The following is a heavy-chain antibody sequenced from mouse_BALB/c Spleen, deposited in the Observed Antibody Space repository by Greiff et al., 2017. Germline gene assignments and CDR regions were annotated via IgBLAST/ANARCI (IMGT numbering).Heavy chain of an antibody. CDR1: GFTFSSFG. D-gene: IGHD2-1*01. CDR2: ISSGSSTI. CDR3: ARRWYQGAMDY. J-gene: IGHJ4*01. Sequence: EVKLVESGGGLVQPGGSRKLSCAASGFTFSSFGMHWVRQAPEKGLEWVAYISSGSSTIYYADTVKGRFTISRDNPKNTLFLQMTSLRSEDTAMYYCARRWYQGAMDYWGQGTSVTVSS. V-gene: IGHV5-17*02.